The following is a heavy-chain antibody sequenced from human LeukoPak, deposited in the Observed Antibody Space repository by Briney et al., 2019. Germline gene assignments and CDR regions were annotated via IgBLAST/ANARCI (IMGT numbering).Heavy chain of an antibody. CDR1: GGSISSYY. CDR2: IYYSGST. V-gene: IGHV4-59*12. CDR3: ARLRAFYFDY. Sequence: SEILSLTCTVSGGSISSYYWSWIRQPPGKGLEWIGYIYYSGSTNYNPSLKSRVTISVDRSKNQFSLKLSPVTAADTAVYYCARLRAFYFDYWGQGTLVTVSS. D-gene: IGHD3-16*01. J-gene: IGHJ4*02.